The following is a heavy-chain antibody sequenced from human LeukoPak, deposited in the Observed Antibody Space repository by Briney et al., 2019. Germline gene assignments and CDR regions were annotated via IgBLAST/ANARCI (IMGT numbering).Heavy chain of an antibody. CDR3: ARVAVGATRVDFDY. CDR1: GFTFSSYS. D-gene: IGHD1-26*01. V-gene: IGHV3-48*02. Sequence: PGGSLRLSCAASGFTFSSYSMTWVRQAPGKGLEWISYIRSSGSPIYYADSVRGRFTISNDNAKNSLYLQMNSLRDEDTAVYYCARVAVGATRVDFDYWGQGTLVTVSS. J-gene: IGHJ4*02. CDR2: IRSSGSPI.